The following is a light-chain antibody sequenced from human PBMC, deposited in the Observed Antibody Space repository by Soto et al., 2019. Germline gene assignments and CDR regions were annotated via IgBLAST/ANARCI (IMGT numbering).Light chain of an antibody. CDR1: QSARSS. V-gene: IGKV3-20*01. Sequence: EVVMTQSPATLSVSPGERATLSCRASQSARSSLGWYQQKPGQPPSLLIYGASNRATGIPDRFSGSGSGTDFTLTISRLEPEDFAVYYCQQYGSSGTFGQGTKVDIK. CDR2: GAS. CDR3: QQYGSSGT. J-gene: IGKJ1*01.